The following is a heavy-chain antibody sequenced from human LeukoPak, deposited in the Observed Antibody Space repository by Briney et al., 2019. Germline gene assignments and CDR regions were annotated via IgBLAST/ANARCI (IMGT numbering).Heavy chain of an antibody. J-gene: IGHJ6*04. CDR2: IYYSGST. Sequence: SETLSLTCTVSGGSISSGDYYWSWIRQPPGKGLEWIGYIYYSGSTYYNPSLKSRVTISVDTSKNQFSLKLSSVTAADTAVYYCARDPALGISGYPPTGGMDVWGKGTTDTVSS. V-gene: IGHV4-30-4*01. CDR3: ARDPALGISGYPPTGGMDV. CDR1: GGSISSGDYY. D-gene: IGHD5-12*01.